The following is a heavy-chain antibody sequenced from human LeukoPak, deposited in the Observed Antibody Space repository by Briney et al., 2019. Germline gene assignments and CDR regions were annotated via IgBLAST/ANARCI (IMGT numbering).Heavy chain of an antibody. D-gene: IGHD3-22*01. CDR3: ARDLGADSSGYYYGPYFDY. Sequence: GASVKVSCKASGYTFTSYYMHWVRRAPGQGLEWMGIINPSGGSTSYAQKFQGRVTMTRDTSTSTVYMELSSLRSEDTAVYYCARDLGADSSGYYYGPYFDYWGQGTLVTVSS. J-gene: IGHJ4*02. V-gene: IGHV1-46*01. CDR1: GYTFTSYY. CDR2: INPSGGST.